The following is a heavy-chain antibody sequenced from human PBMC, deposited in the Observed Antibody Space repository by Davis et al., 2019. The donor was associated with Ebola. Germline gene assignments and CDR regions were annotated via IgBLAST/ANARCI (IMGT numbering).Heavy chain of an antibody. CDR3: ARTRYDFWSGYQDY. CDR1: GYSFTSYG. Sequence: ASVKVSCKASGYSFTSYGISWVRQAPGQGLEWMGWISAYNGNTNYAQKLQGRVTMTTDTSTSTAYMELRSLRSDDTAVYYCARTRYDFWSGYQDYWGQGTLVTVSS. V-gene: IGHV1-18*01. D-gene: IGHD3-3*01. CDR2: ISAYNGNT. J-gene: IGHJ4*02.